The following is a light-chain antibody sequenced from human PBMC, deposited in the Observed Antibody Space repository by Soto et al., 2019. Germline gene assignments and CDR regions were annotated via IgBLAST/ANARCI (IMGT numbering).Light chain of an antibody. CDR3: QQYNSYSEA. J-gene: IGKJ1*01. Sequence: IQMTQSPSTLSGSVGDRVTISCRACQRMTTDLGWYQQKPGKAPKLLIYGASSGESGVPARFSGSGSGTDFTLTISSLQSDDFATYHCQQYNSYSEAFGQGTKVDI. CDR2: GAS. CDR1: QRMTTD. V-gene: IGKV1-5*01.